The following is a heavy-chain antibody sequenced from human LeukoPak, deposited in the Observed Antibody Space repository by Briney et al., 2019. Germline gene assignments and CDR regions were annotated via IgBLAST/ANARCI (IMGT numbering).Heavy chain of an antibody. CDR2: ISYDGSNK. J-gene: IGHJ4*02. CDR1: RFTFSSYG. Sequence: GRSLRLSCAASRFTFSSYGMHWVRQAPGKGLEWVAVISYDGSNKYYADSVRGRFTISRDNSKNTLYLQMNSLRTEDTAVYYCAKGLGSYYKGLDYWGQGTLVTASS. D-gene: IGHD1-26*01. V-gene: IGHV3-30*18. CDR3: AKGLGSYYKGLDY.